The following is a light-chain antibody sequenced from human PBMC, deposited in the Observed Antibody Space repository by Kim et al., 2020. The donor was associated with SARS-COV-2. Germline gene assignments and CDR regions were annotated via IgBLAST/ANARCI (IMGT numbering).Light chain of an antibody. CDR1: SSDVGDYNY. CDR3: YSYTGSSTPYV. V-gene: IGLV2-14*03. CDR2: DVS. Sequence: QSITISCTGTSSDVGDYNYVSWYQHRPGKAPTLMIYDVSQRPSGVSDRFSGSKSGNAASLTISGLQAEDEADYYCYSYTGSSTPYVFGTGTKVTVL. J-gene: IGLJ1*01.